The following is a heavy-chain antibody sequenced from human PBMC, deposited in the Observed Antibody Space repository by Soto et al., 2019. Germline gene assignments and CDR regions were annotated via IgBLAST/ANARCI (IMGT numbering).Heavy chain of an antibody. D-gene: IGHD6-13*01. V-gene: IGHV3-30*18. Sequence: QTGGSLRLSCAASGFTFSSYGMHWVRRSPGKGLEWVAVISYDGSNKYYADSVKGRFTISRDNSKNTLYLQMNSLRAEDTAVYYCAKKKTAGKSWGAPWFDPWGQGTLVTVSS. CDR2: ISYDGSNK. J-gene: IGHJ5*02. CDR1: GFTFSSYG. CDR3: AKKKTAGKSWGAPWFDP.